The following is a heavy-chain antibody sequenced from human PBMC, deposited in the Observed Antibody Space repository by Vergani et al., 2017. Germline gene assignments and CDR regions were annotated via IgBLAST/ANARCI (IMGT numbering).Heavy chain of an antibody. V-gene: IGHV3-7*01. J-gene: IGHJ6*02. CDR3: ARDRDPDWNDWGGYYYYGMDV. Sequence: EVQLVESGGGLVQPGGSLRLSCAASGFTFSSYWMSWVRQAPGKGLEWVANIKQDGSEKYYVDSVKGRFTISRDNAKNSLYLQMNSLRAEDTAVYYCARDRDPDWNDWGGYYYYGMDVWGQGTTVTVSS. D-gene: IGHD1-1*01. CDR1: GFTFSSYW. CDR2: IKQDGSEK.